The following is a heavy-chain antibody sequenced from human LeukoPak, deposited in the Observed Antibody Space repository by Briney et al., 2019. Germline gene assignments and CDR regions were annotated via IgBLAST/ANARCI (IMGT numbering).Heavy chain of an antibody. D-gene: IGHD2-15*01. CDR1: GFTFSSYG. CDR3: AKDATDGYFDY. J-gene: IGHJ4*02. CDR2: ISYDGSNK. Sequence: PGRSLRLSCAASGFTFSSYGMPWVRQAPGKGLEWVAVISYDGSNKYYADSVKGRFTISRDNSKNTLYLQMNSLRAEDTAVYYCAKDATDGYFDYWGQGTLVTVSS. V-gene: IGHV3-30*18.